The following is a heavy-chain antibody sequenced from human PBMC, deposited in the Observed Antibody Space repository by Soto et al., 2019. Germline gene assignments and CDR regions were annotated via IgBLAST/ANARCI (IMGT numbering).Heavy chain of an antibody. D-gene: IGHD2-2*01. CDR2: IKYDGSSA. V-gene: IGHV3-74*01. CDR1: GFSFSAHW. Sequence: EVQLVESGGGLVQPGGSLRLSCAASGFSFSAHWMHWVRQAPGKGPVWVSRIKYDGSSADYVDSVKGRFTISRDNAKGMLYLQMNSLRAEDTAVYYCXXXSGSTSGYSHYGMDIWGHGTTVIVSS. CDR3: XXXSGSTSGYSHYGMDI. J-gene: IGHJ6*02.